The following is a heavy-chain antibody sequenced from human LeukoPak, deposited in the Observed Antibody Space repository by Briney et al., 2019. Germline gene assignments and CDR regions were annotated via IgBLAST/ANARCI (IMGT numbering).Heavy chain of an antibody. V-gene: IGHV1-18*01. CDR2: VSGYNGHT. J-gene: IGHJ4*02. D-gene: IGHD3-22*01. CDR1: GYIFTSYG. Sequence: GASVKVSCKASGYIFTSYGISWMRQAPGQGLEWMGWVSGYNGHTKYAQKVQARVTMTTDTSTSTAYMEQRSLRSDDTAVYYCARLDYYDSRSLRGPFDYWGQGTLVTVSS. CDR3: ARLDYYDSRSLRGPFDY.